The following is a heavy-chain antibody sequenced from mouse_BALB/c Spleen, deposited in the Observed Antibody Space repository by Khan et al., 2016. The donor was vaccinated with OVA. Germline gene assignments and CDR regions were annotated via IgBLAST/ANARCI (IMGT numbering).Heavy chain of an antibody. CDR1: GYSITSDYA. CDR3: ASELGRYYALDY. V-gene: IGHV3-2*02. CDR2: ISYSGST. D-gene: IGHD4-1*01. Sequence: EVQLQESGPGLVKPSQSLSLTCTVTGYSITSDYAWNWIRQFSGNKLEWMGYISYSGSTTYNPSLKSRISITRDTSKDQFFLQLKSVTSEDTATYCCASELGRYYALDYWGQGTSVTVSS. J-gene: IGHJ4*01.